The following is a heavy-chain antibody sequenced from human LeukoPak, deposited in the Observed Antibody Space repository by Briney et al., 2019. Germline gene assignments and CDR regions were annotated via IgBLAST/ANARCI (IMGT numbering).Heavy chain of an antibody. D-gene: IGHD1-14*01. CDR2: IYSGGST. V-gene: IGHV3-53*01. CDR1: GFTVSNNY. J-gene: IGHJ6*03. CDR3: AKNGEPHYYMDV. Sequence: GGSLRLSCAASGFTVSNNYMSWVRQAPGKGLEWVSVIYSGGSTHYADSVKGRFTISRDNSKNTLYLQMNSLRAEDTAVYYCAKNGEPHYYMDVLGKGTTVTVS.